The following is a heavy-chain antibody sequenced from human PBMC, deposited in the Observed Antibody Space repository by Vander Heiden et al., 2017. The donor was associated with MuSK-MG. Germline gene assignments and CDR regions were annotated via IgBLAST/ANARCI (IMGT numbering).Heavy chain of an antibody. CDR1: RYTFTSHW. CDR3: ARHNNGDYAIDY. D-gene: IGHD4-17*01. J-gene: IGHJ4*02. Sequence: EVQLVQSGPEVKKPGESLKISCKASRYTFTSHWIGWVREMPGKGLEWMGIVYPMDSDTRYSPSFQGQVAISADKSFSTAYLQWTSLKASDTAMYYCARHNNGDYAIDYWGQGTLVTVSS. V-gene: IGHV5-51*01. CDR2: VYPMDSDT.